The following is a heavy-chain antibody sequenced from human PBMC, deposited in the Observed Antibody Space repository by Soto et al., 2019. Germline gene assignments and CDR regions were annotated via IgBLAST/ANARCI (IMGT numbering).Heavy chain of an antibody. CDR1: GFTFSSYS. CDR2: ISSSSSYI. J-gene: IGHJ4*02. Sequence: GESLKISCAASGFTFSSYSMNWVRQAPGKGLEWVSSISSSSSYIYYAASVKGRFTISRDNAKNSLYLQMNSLRAEDTAVYYCARGHCTNGVCYRYYFDYWGQGTLVTVSS. D-gene: IGHD2-8*01. V-gene: IGHV3-21*01. CDR3: ARGHCTNGVCYRYYFDY.